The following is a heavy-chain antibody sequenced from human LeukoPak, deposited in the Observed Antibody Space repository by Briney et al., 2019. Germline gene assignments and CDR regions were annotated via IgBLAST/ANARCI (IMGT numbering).Heavy chain of an antibody. J-gene: IGHJ4*02. CDR3: ARDSCSGTSCYAGSRTPVDY. CDR2: ISRSSSYI. CDR1: GFTFSDYS. Sequence: GSLRLSCVASGFTFSDYSMNWVRQAPGKGLEWVSSISRSSSYIYYADSVKGRFTISRDTAKNSLYLQMHGLGAEDTAVYYCARDSCSGTSCYAGSRTPVDYWGQGILVTVSS. D-gene: IGHD2-2*01. V-gene: IGHV3-21*01.